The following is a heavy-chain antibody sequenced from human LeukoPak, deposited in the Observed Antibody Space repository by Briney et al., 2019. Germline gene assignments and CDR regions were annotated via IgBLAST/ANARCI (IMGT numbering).Heavy chain of an antibody. CDR2: INWNGGRT. D-gene: IGHD3-16*02. Sequence: PGGALRLSCAASGFTFDDYGMSWVRQAPGKGLEWVSGINWNGGRTGYGDSVKGRFTISRDNAKNSLYLQMNSLRAEDTALYYCAREMRLGELSLWGQGTLVTVSS. J-gene: IGHJ4*02. V-gene: IGHV3-20*04. CDR1: GFTFDDYG. CDR3: AREMRLGELSL.